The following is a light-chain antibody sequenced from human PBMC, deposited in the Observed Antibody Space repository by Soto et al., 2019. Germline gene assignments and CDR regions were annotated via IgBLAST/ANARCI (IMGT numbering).Light chain of an antibody. CDR1: QSVSNNN. J-gene: IGKJ2*01. Sequence: EIVLTQSPGTLSLSPGERVTLSCRASQSVSNNNLAWYQQRPGQPPRFFIYGAYSRATGIPDRLSGSGSGTDFTLTISRLEREDFALYYCQEYGRSPYTFGQGIKLEIK. CDR2: GAY. CDR3: QEYGRSPYT. V-gene: IGKV3-20*01.